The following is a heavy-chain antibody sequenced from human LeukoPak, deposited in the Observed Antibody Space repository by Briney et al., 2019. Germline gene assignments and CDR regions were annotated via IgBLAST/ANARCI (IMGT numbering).Heavy chain of an antibody. CDR2: ISGSGGTT. CDR1: GFTFNNYA. Sequence: HPGGSLRLSCAASGFTFNNYAMNWVRQAPGKGLEWVSVISGSGGTTYYADSVKGRFTISRDSSKNTLYLQMNSLRAEDTAVYYCARAYCGGDCYRLRDYFDYWGQGTLVTVSS. J-gene: IGHJ4*02. V-gene: IGHV3-23*01. CDR3: ARAYCGGDCYRLRDYFDY. D-gene: IGHD2-21*02.